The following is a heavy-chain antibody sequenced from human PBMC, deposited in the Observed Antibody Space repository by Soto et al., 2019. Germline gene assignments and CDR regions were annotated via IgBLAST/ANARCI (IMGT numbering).Heavy chain of an antibody. Sequence: PGGSLRLSCAASGFTFSSYGMHWVRQAPGKGLEWVAVISYDGSNKYYADSVKGRFTISRDNSKNTLYLQMNSLRAEDTAVYYCAKEGSDYDILTGSGYYGMDVWGQGTTVTVSS. D-gene: IGHD3-9*01. J-gene: IGHJ6*02. CDR2: ISYDGSNK. CDR1: GFTFSSYG. V-gene: IGHV3-30*18. CDR3: AKEGSDYDILTGSGYYGMDV.